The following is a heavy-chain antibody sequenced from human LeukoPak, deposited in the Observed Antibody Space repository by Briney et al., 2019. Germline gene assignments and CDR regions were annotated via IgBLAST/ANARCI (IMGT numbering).Heavy chain of an antibody. J-gene: IGHJ4*02. CDR2: INHSGST. V-gene: IGHV4-34*01. Sequence: SETLSLTCAVYGGSFSCYYWSWIRQPPGKGLEWIGEINHSGSTNYNPSLKSRVTISVDTSKNQFSLKLSSVTAADTAVYYCARDETAMVTHWGQGTLVTVSS. D-gene: IGHD5-18*01. CDR1: GGSFSCYY. CDR3: ARDETAMVTH.